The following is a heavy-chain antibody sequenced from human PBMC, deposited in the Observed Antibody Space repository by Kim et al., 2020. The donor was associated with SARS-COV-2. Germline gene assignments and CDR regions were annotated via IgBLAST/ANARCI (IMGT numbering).Heavy chain of an antibody. CDR1: GYTFTSYG. D-gene: IGHD3-22*01. V-gene: IGHV1-18*01. CDR2: ISAYNGNT. CDR3: VRDWLYYYDSSGYPANAFDI. J-gene: IGHJ3*02. Sequence: ASVKVSCKASGYTFTSYGISWVRQAPGQGLEWMGWISAYNGNTNYAQKLHGRVTMTTDTSTSTAYMELRCLRSDDTAVYYCVRDWLYYYDSSGYPANAFDIWGQGTMVTVSS.